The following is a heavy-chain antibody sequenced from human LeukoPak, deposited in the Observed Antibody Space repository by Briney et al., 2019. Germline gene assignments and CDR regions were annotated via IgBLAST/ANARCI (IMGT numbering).Heavy chain of an antibody. CDR1: GFNVSNNY. V-gene: IGHV3-21*01. Sequence: GGSLRLSCAASGFNVSNNYMNWVRQAPGKGLEWVSSISSSASYIYYADSVKGRFTISRDNAKNSLYLQMDSLRAEDTAMYYCARGYGGSARFDYWGQGTLVTVSS. J-gene: IGHJ4*02. CDR3: ARGYGGSARFDY. CDR2: ISSSASYI. D-gene: IGHD4-23*01.